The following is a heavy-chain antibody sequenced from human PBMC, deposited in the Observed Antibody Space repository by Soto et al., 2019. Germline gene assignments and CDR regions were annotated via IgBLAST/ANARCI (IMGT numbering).Heavy chain of an antibody. CDR2: ISSSSSYI. CDR1: GFTFSSYS. Sequence: LRLSCAASGFTFSSYSMNWVRQAPGKGLEWVSSISSSSSYIYYADSVKGRFTISRDNAKNSLYLQMNSLRAEDTAVYYCATSGVIAAARAYWYFDLWGRGTLVTVSS. V-gene: IGHV3-21*01. J-gene: IGHJ2*01. D-gene: IGHD6-13*01. CDR3: ATSGVIAAARAYWYFDL.